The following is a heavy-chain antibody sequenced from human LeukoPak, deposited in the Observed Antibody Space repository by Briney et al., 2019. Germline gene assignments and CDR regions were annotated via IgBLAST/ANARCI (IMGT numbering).Heavy chain of an antibody. J-gene: IGHJ4*02. CDR1: GFTFSSYA. Sequence: PGGSLRLSCAASGFTFSSYAMHWVRQAPGMGLEWVAVISSDGSNKYYADSVKGRFTISRDNSKNTLYLQMNSLRAEDTAVYYCAKEDGSGYLVYYFDYWGQGTLVTVSS. V-gene: IGHV3-30*04. D-gene: IGHD3-22*01. CDR2: ISSDGSNK. CDR3: AKEDGSGYLVYYFDY.